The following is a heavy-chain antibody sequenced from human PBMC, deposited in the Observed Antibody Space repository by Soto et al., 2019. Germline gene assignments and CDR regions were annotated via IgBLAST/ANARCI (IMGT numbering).Heavy chain of an antibody. V-gene: IGHV3-21*01. Sequence: EVQLVESGGGLVKPGGSLRLSCAASGFTFSSYSMNWVRQAPGKGLEWVSSISSSSSYIYYADSVKGRFTISRDNAKNSLYRQMNSLRAEDTAVYYCARYYDFWSGYYSGQFDYWGQGTLVTVSS. J-gene: IGHJ4*02. D-gene: IGHD3-3*01. CDR3: ARYYDFWSGYYSGQFDY. CDR2: ISSSSSYI. CDR1: GFTFSSYS.